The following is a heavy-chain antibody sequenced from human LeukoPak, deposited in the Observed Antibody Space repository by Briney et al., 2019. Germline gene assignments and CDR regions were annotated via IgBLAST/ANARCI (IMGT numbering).Heavy chain of an antibody. J-gene: IGHJ4*02. CDR1: GFTLSSYG. CDR3: AREDGYADFDY. V-gene: IGHV3-48*03. Sequence: GGSLRLSCAASGFTLSSYGMHWVRQAPGKELEWVSYISGRGATVYYADSLKGRFTISRDNAKNSLYLQMNSLRAEDTAVYYCAREDGYADFDYWGQGTLVTVSS. CDR2: ISGRGATV. D-gene: IGHD2-2*01.